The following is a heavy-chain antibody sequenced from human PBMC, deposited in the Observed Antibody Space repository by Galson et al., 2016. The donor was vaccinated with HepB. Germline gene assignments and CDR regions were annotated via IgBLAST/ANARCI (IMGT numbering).Heavy chain of an antibody. CDR1: GFSVKAYA. CDR3: AKDQVKLRHYDWLTYDAVDI. J-gene: IGHJ3*02. CDR2: LSTNGLSQ. V-gene: IGHV3-30-3*01. D-gene: IGHD3-9*01. Sequence: SLRLSCAASGFSVKAYAVNWVRQAPGKGLEWVAVLSTNGLSQHYADSVKGRFPISKDNSKNTLYLQMNSLRVEDTAIYYCAKDQVKLRHYDWLTYDAVDIWGQGTMVIVSS.